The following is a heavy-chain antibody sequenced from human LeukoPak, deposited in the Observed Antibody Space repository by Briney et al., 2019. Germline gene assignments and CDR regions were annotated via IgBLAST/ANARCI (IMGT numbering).Heavy chain of an antibody. CDR1: GGSISSSSYY. V-gene: IGHV4-39*07. D-gene: IGHD6-13*01. J-gene: IGHJ4*02. CDR3: ARDSAAAGTSFDY. Sequence: SETLSLTCTVSGGSISSSSYYWGWIRQPPGKGLEWIGSIYYSGSTNYNPSLKSRVTISVDTSKNQFSLKLSSVAAADTAVYYCARDSAAAGTSFDYWGQGTLVTVSS. CDR2: IYYSGST.